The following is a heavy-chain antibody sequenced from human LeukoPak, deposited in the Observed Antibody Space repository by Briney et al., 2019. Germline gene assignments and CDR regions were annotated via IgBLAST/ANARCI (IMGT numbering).Heavy chain of an antibody. CDR1: GFTFSSYW. V-gene: IGHV3-7*01. J-gene: IGHJ4*02. D-gene: IGHD3-22*01. CDR2: IKQDGSEK. CDR3: ARDGGGPYYYDSSGYFVY. Sequence: GSLRLSCAASGFTFSSYWMSWVRQAPGKGLEWVATIKQDGSEKYYVDSVKGRFTISRDNAKNSLYLQMNSLRAEDTAVYYCARDGGGPYYYDSSGYFVYWGQGTLVTVSS.